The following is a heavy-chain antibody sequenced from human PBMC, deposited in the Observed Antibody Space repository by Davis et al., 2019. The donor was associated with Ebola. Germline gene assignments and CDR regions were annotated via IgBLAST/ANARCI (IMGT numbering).Heavy chain of an antibody. V-gene: IGHV5-51*01. D-gene: IGHD2-2*01. CDR2: IYPGDSQT. J-gene: IGHJ3*01. CDR1: GYSFTSYW. Sequence: GESLKISCHGSGYSFTSYWIGWVRQKPGKGPEWVAFIYPGDSQTRYSPSFQGQVTISADKSSSTAFLQWNSLKASDTAMYYCARPKYSTSWPDSFDVWGQGSMVTVSS. CDR3: ARPKYSTSWPDSFDV.